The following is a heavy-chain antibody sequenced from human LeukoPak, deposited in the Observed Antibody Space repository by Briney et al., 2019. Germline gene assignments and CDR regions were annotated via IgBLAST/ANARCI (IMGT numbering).Heavy chain of an antibody. CDR3: ARRGYSSWFDYIDY. CDR2: IYYSGST. CDR1: GGSISSYY. Sequence: SETLSLTCTVSGGSISSYYWSWIRQPPGKGLEWIGYIYYSGSTSYNPSLKSRVTISVDTSKSQFSLKLSSVIAADTAVYYCARRGYSSWFDYIDYWGQGTLVTVSS. J-gene: IGHJ4*02. V-gene: IGHV4-59*08. D-gene: IGHD6-19*01.